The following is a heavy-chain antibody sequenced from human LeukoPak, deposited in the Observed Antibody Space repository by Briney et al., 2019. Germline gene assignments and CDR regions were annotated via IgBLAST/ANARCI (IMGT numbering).Heavy chain of an antibody. V-gene: IGHV1-18*01. D-gene: IGHD6-19*01. Sequence: ASVKVSCKASGYTFTSYGISWVRQAPGQGLEWMGWISAYNGNTNYAQKLQGRVTMTTGTSTSTAYMELRSLRSDDTAVYYCARVGLALYYYYGMDVWGQGTTVTVSS. CDR1: GYTFTSYG. J-gene: IGHJ6*02. CDR2: ISAYNGNT. CDR3: ARVGLALYYYYGMDV.